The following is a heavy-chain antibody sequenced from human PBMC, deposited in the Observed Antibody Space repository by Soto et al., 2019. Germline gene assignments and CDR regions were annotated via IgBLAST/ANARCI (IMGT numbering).Heavy chain of an antibody. D-gene: IGHD6-19*01. V-gene: IGHV1-69*04. J-gene: IGHJ6*03. Sequence: SVKVSCKASGGTFSSYTISWVRQAPGQGLEWMGRIIPILGIANYAQKFQGRVTITADKSTSTAYMELSSLRSEDTAVYYCARDGYSSGWSGKYYYYMDVWGKGTTVTGSS. CDR3: ARDGYSSGWSGKYYYYMDV. CDR2: IIPILGIA. CDR1: GGTFSSYT.